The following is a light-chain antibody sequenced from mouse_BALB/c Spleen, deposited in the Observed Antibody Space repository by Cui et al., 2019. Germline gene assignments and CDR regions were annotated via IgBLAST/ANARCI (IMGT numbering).Light chain of an antibody. J-gene: IGKJ1*01. Sequence: DTQLTQSPSSLSASPRERVRLTCRTSQDIHGYLNLVQQKPGETIKHLIYETCNIGSGVPKRFSGSRSGSDYSLIIGGLESEDFADYYCLQYASSPPAFGGGTKLEVK. V-gene: IGKV9-124*01. CDR1: QDIHGY. CDR3: LQYASSPPA. CDR2: ETC.